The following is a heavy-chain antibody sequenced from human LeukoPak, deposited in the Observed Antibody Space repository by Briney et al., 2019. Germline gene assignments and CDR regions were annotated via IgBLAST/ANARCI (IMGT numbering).Heavy chain of an antibody. V-gene: IGHV3-74*01. J-gene: IGHJ4*02. CDR1: GFTFSSYW. CDR3: ARDRVTPYSRDLDY. CDR2: INSDGSST. Sequence: GGSLRLSCAASGFTFSSYWMHWVRQAPGKGLVWVSRINSDGSSTSYADSVKGRFTISRDNAKNTLYLHMNSLRAADTAVYYCARDRVTPYSRDLDYWGQGTLVTVSS. D-gene: IGHD4-23*01.